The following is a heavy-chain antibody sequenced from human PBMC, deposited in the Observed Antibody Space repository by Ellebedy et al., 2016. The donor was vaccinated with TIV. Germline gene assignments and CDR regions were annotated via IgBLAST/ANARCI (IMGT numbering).Heavy chain of an antibody. D-gene: IGHD1-26*01. Sequence: ASVKVSCKVSGYTLTELSMHWVRQAPGKGLEWMGGFDPEDGETIYAQKFQGRVTMTEDTSTDTAYMELSSLRSEDTAVYYCACRSYQGEGHYYYYYGMDVWGQGTTVTVSS. V-gene: IGHV1-24*01. CDR1: GYTLTELS. J-gene: IGHJ6*02. CDR3: ACRSYQGEGHYYYYYGMDV. CDR2: FDPEDGET.